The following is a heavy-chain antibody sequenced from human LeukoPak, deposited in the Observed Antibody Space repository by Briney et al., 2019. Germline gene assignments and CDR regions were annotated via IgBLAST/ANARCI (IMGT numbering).Heavy chain of an antibody. V-gene: IGHV1-18*01. CDR3: ARGCIVVPAAICYYGMDV. CDR1: GYTFTSYG. J-gene: IGHJ6*02. D-gene: IGHD2-2*01. CDR2: ISAYNGNT. Sequence: ASVKVSCKASGYTFTSYGISWVRQAPGQGLEWMGWISAYNGNTNYAQKLQGRVTMTRNTSISTAYMELSSLRSEDTAVYYCARGCIVVPAAICYYGMDVWGQGTTVTVSS.